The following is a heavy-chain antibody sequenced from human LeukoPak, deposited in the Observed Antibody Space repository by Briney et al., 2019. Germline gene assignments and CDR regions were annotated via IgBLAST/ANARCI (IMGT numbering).Heavy chain of an antibody. CDR1: GYSISSGYY. Sequence: SENLSLTCAGSGYSISSGYYWGWIRQPPGKGLEGIGSIYHSGSTYYNPSLKSRVTISVDTSKNQFSLKLSSVTAADTAVYYCARVSLLWSGESHRWFDPWGQGTLVTVSS. V-gene: IGHV4-38-2*01. D-gene: IGHD3-10*01. J-gene: IGHJ5*02. CDR2: IYHSGST. CDR3: ARVSLLWSGESHRWFDP.